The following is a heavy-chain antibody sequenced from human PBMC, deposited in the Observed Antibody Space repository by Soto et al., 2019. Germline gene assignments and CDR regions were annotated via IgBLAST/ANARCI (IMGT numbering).Heavy chain of an antibody. J-gene: IGHJ6*02. CDR3: ARTYYYDSSGPGSSYYYGMDV. CDR2: IYPGDSDT. D-gene: IGHD3-22*01. Sequence: PGESLKISCKGSGYSFTNYWIGWVRQISGKGLEWMGIIYPGDSDTTYSPSFQGQVTISADKSISTAYLQWSSLKASDTAMYYCARTYYYDSSGPGSSYYYGMDVWGQGTTVTV. V-gene: IGHV5-51*01. CDR1: GYSFTNYW.